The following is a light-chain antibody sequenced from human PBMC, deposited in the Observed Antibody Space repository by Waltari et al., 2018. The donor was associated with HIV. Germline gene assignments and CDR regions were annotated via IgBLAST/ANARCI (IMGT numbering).Light chain of an antibody. J-gene: IGKJ2*01. Sequence: DIQMTQSPSTLSASVGDRVTITCRASQNLNNWLAWYQQKPGMAPKLLLYGASTLESGVPSRFSGSGSGTQFTLTINSLQPEDSATYLCQHYQSSPYTFGQGTKLQIK. CDR1: QNLNNW. CDR3: QHYQSSPYT. V-gene: IGKV1-5*03. CDR2: GAS.